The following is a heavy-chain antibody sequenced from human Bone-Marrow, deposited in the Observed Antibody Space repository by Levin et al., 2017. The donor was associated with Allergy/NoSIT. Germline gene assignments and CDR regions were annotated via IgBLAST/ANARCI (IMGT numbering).Heavy chain of an antibody. CDR3: ARDRPTVTTDSHYYYYYGMDV. D-gene: IGHD4-11*01. CDR1: GFTFSSYA. CDR2: ISYDGSNK. Sequence: GESLKISCAASGFTFSSYAMHWVRQAPGKGLEWVAVISYDGSNKYYADSVKGRFTISRDNSKNTLYLQMNSLRAEDTAVYYCARDRPTVTTDSHYYYYYGMDVWGQGTTVTVSS. J-gene: IGHJ6*02. V-gene: IGHV3-30-3*01.